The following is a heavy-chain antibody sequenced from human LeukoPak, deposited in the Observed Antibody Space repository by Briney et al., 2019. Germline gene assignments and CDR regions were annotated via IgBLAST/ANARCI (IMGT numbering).Heavy chain of an antibody. V-gene: IGHV3-23*01. Sequence: GGSLRLSCAASGFTFSSYAMSWVRQAPGKGLEWVSAISGSGGSTYYADSVKGRFTISRDNSKNTLYLQMNSLRAEDTAVYYCARDKRSTVTKYPRDAFDIWGQGTLVAVSS. J-gene: IGHJ3*02. CDR3: ARDKRSTVTKYPRDAFDI. D-gene: IGHD4-17*01. CDR1: GFTFSSYA. CDR2: ISGSGGST.